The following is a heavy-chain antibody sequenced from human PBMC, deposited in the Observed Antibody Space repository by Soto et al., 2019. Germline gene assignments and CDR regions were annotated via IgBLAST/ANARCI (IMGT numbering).Heavy chain of an antibody. CDR1: GDSRSSYD. J-gene: IGHJ4*01. CDR2: IYYSGST. CDR3: ARGIFSGDYYYGSGTQGPFDY. Sequence: SGSMYLTSTVSGDSRSSYDWSWIRKHPGKGLEWIGYIYYSGSTNYNPSLKSRVTISVDTSKNQFSLKLSSVTAADTAVYYCARGIFSGDYYYGSGTQGPFDYWGHGTLVTVS. V-gene: IGHV4-59*01. D-gene: IGHD3-10*01.